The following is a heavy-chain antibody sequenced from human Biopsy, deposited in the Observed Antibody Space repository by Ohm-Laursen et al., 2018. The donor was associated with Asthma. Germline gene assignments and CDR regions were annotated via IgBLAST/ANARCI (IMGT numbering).Heavy chain of an antibody. Sequence: SLRLSCTASGFVFSQCSMHWVRQVAGKGLDWVAVVTYDGISQYYAESVKGRFTISRDNSRNTLNLQMNSVRPDDTAVYFCARERAGVLGSYNGMDVWGPGTTVSVSS. V-gene: IGHV3-30*03. D-gene: IGHD2-8*01. CDR3: ARERAGVLGSYNGMDV. CDR1: GFVFSQCS. J-gene: IGHJ6*02. CDR2: VTYDGISQ.